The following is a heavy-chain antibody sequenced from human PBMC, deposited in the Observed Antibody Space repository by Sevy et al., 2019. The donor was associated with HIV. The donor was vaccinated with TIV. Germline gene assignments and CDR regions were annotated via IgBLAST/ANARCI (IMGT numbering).Heavy chain of an antibody. J-gene: IGHJ6*02. V-gene: IGHV4-31*03. CDR1: GGSISSGGYY. CDR2: IYYSGST. D-gene: IGHD2-15*01. CDR3: ARDRDCSGGSCYPGSYGMDV. Sequence: SETQSLTCTVSGGSISSGGYYWSWIRQHPGKGLEWIGYIYYSGSTYYNPSLKSRVTISVDTSKNQFSLKLSSVTAADTAVYYCARDRDCSGGSCYPGSYGMDVWGQGTTVTVSS.